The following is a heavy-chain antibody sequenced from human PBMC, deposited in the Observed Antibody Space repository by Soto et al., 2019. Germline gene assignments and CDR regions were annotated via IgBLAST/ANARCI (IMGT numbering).Heavy chain of an antibody. Sequence: GGSLRLSCAASGFTVSSNYMSWVRQAPGKGLEWVSVIYSGGSTYYADSVKGRFTISRHNSKNTLYLQMNSLRAEDTAVYYCARDGNRSSWSNSYYYYYGMDVGGQGTTVTVSS. CDR3: ARDGNRSSWSNSYYYYYGMDV. J-gene: IGHJ6*02. CDR2: IYSGGST. V-gene: IGHV3-53*04. D-gene: IGHD6-13*01. CDR1: GFTVSSNY.